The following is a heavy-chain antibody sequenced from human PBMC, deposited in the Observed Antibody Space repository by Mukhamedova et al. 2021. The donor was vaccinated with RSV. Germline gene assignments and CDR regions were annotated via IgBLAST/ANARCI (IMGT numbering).Heavy chain of an antibody. CDR3: ARDMRDNVVVSATGSHTWFDP. Sequence: DESSTNYADSVKGRFTISRDNAQNTLYLQMHSLRAEDTAVYYCARDMRDNVVVSATGSHTWFDPWCQGTLVTFSS. D-gene: IGHD2-2*01. J-gene: IGHJ5*02. CDR2: DESST. V-gene: IGHV3-74*01.